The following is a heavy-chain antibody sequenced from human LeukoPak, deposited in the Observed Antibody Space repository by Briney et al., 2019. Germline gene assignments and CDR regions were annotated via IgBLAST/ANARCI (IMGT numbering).Heavy chain of an antibody. V-gene: IGHV3-7*01. Sequence: GGSLRLSCAASGFSFGSYWMSWVRQAPGKGLEWVANIKQEGSEKFYVDSVKGRFTISRDNAKNSLYLQMNSLRAEDTGIYYCAKENRDGYNPYNWFDPWGQGTLVTVSS. CDR1: GFSFGSYW. CDR3: AKENRDGYNPYNWFDP. D-gene: IGHD5-12*01. CDR2: IKQEGSEK. J-gene: IGHJ5*02.